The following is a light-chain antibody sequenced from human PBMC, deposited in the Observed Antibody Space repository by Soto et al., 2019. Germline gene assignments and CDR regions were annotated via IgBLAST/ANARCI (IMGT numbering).Light chain of an antibody. V-gene: IGKV3-11*01. CDR1: QSINNY. Sequence: IVLTQSPATLSLSPGERATLSCRASQSINNYLAWYQQKPGQAPRLLIYAASNRATGIPARFGGSGSGTDFTLTISSLEPEDFAVYYCQQRKSDTYTFGQGTKLEIK. J-gene: IGKJ2*01. CDR3: QQRKSDTYT. CDR2: AAS.